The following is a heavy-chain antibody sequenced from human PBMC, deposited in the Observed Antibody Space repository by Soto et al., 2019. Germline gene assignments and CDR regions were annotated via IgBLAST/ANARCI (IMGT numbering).Heavy chain of an antibody. CDR3: ISTLGARFDY. J-gene: IGHJ4*02. V-gene: IGHV1-46*03. Sequence: ASVKVSCKASGYTFTGYYIHWVRQAPGQGLEWMGWINPNSGTTTYAQKFQGRVTMTSDTSTSSVYMEVSSLRSEDTAVYYCISTLGARFDYWGQGTLVTVSS. CDR2: INPNSGTT. CDR1: GYTFTGYY. D-gene: IGHD1-26*01.